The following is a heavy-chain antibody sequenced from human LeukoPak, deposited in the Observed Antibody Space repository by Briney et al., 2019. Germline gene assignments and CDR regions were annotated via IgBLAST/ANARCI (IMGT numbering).Heavy chain of an antibody. V-gene: IGHV3-30*02. CDR3: AKDSKAAGTGWFDP. J-gene: IGHJ5*02. Sequence: GGSLRLSCAASGFTFSSYGMHWVRQAPGKGLEWVAFIRYDGSNKYDADSVKGRFTISRDNSKNTLYLQMNSLRAEDTAVYYCAKDSKAAGTGWFDPWGQGTLVTVSS. D-gene: IGHD6-13*01. CDR1: GFTFSSYG. CDR2: IRYDGSNK.